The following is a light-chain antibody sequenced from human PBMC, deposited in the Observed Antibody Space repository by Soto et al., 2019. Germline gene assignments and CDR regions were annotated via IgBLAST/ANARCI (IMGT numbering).Light chain of an antibody. V-gene: IGLV7-46*01. Sequence: QAVVTPEPSLTVSPGGTVTLTCGSSPGAVTSYHYPHWFQQSPGQAPRTLIYDATEKTSWTAVRFSCSLLVDKAALTLSGAQPEDEADYYCLLFFSGAPVFGLGTMLTVL. CDR3: LLFFSGAPV. CDR2: DAT. CDR1: PGAVTSYHY. J-gene: IGLJ1*01.